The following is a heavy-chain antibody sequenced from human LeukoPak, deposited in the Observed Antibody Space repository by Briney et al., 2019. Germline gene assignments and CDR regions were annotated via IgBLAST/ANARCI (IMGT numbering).Heavy chain of an antibody. CDR1: GYTFTSYG. CDR3: AREEITGYSSSWYTPYYYYGMDV. D-gene: IGHD6-13*01. V-gene: IGHV1-18*01. J-gene: IGHJ6*02. CDR2: ISAYNGNT. Sequence: ASVKVSCKASGYTFTSYGISWVRQAPGQGLEWMGWISAYNGNTNYAQKLQGRVTMTTDTSTSTAYMELRSLRSDDTAVYYCAREEITGYSSSWYTPYYYYGMDVWGQGTTVTVSS.